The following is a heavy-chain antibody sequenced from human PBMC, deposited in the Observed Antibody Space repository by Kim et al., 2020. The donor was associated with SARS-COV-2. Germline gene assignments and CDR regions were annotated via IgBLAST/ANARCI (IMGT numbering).Heavy chain of an antibody. CDR3: AKDRGSGEVPKYYYGLDV. V-gene: IGHV3-30*02. J-gene: IGHJ6*02. D-gene: IGHD3-16*01. Sequence: VKGRFTISRDNSKNTVDLQMNSLRAEDTAVYYCAKDRGSGEVPKYYYGLDVWGQGTTVTVSS.